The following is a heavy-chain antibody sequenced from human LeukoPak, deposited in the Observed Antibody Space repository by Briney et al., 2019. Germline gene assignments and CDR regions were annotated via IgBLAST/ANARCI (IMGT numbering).Heavy chain of an antibody. CDR3: ARDLYTSMVFDY. Sequence: PGGSLRLSCVASGFSFGFNTYGMHWVRQAPGKGLEWVAVIWYDGSNKYYADSVKGRFTISRDNSKNTLYLQMNSLRAEDTAVYYCARDLYTSMVFDYWGPGTLVTVSS. D-gene: IGHD5-18*01. V-gene: IGHV3-33*01. CDR1: GFSFGFNTYG. CDR2: IWYDGSNK. J-gene: IGHJ4*02.